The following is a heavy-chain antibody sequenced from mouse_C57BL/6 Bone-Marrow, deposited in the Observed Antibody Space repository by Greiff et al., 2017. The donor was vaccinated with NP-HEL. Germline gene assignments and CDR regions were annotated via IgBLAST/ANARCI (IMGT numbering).Heavy chain of an antibody. CDR3: TKSKGVVGRPMDY. D-gene: IGHD1-3*01. Sequence: VKLMESGPGLVQPSQSLSITCTVSGFSLTSYGVHWVRQSPGKGLEWLGVIWRGGSTDYNAAFMSRLSITKDNSKSQVFLKMNSLQADDTAIYYRTKSKGVVGRPMDYWGQGTSVTVSS. J-gene: IGHJ4*01. CDR1: GFSLTSYG. V-gene: IGHV2-5*01. CDR2: IWRGGST.